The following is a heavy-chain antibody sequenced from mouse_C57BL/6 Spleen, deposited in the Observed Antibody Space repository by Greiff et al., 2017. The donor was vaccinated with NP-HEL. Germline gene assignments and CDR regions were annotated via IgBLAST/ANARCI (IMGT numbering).Heavy chain of an antibody. V-gene: IGHV10-3*01. J-gene: IGHJ1*03. D-gene: IGHD2-1*01. CDR2: IRSKSSNYAT. Sequence: GGGLVQPKGSLKLSCAASGFTFNTYAMHWVRQAPGKGLEWVARIRSKSSNYATYYADSVKDRFTISRDDYKSMLYLQMNNLKTEDTAMYYCVREGDYGNYWYFDVWGTGTTVTVSS. CDR1: GFTFNTYA. CDR3: VREGDYGNYWYFDV.